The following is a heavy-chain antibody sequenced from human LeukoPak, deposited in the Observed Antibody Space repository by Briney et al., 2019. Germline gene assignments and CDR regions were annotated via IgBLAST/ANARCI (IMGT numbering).Heavy chain of an antibody. Sequence: GGSLRLSCAASGITFGSFAFSWVRQAPGQGLEWVSTIIGGGTSQFYADSVKGRFTVSRDNSQSSLFLHMSNLRAEDTAVYYCAMHPGRYGANPFNSWGQGSLLTVAS. CDR2: IIGGGTSQ. CDR3: AMHPGRYGANPFNS. J-gene: IGHJ5*02. CDR1: GITFGSFA. V-gene: IGHV3-23*01. D-gene: IGHD4-23*01.